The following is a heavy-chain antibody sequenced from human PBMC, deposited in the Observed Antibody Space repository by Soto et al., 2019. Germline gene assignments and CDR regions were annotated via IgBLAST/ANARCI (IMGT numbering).Heavy chain of an antibody. CDR2: ISYDGSDK. Sequence: PGGSLRLSCAASGFTFSRSGMHWVRQAPGKGLEWVAVISYDGSDKYYADSVRGRFTISRDNSKNTLYLQMNSLRAEDTAVYYCAKDRSSSWSLDYWGQGTLVTVSS. CDR3: AKDRSSSWSLDY. CDR1: GFTFSRSG. V-gene: IGHV3-30*18. J-gene: IGHJ4*02. D-gene: IGHD6-13*01.